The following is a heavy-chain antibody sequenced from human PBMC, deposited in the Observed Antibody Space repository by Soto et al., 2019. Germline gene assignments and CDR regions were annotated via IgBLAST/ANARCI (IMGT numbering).Heavy chain of an antibody. V-gene: IGHV2-5*02. CDR1: GFSLSTSGVG. CDR3: AHSRPPRLLDY. J-gene: IGHJ4*02. D-gene: IGHD6-6*01. Sequence: QITLKESGPTLVKPTQTLTLTCTFSGFSLSTSGVGVGWIRQPPGKALEWLALIYWDDDKRYSSSLNSRLTNTKDTSKTQVVLTMTNMDPVDTATYYCAHSRPPRLLDYWGQGTLVTVSS. CDR2: IYWDDDK.